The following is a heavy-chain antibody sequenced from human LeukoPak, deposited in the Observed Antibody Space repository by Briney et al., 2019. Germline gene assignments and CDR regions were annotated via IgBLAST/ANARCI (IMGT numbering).Heavy chain of an antibody. CDR3: ARGAHGSYVSVFDL. V-gene: IGHV6-1*01. Sequence: SQTPSLISGISGDSVSNTAASWNWIRQSPSKGLEWLGRTYYRTKWYFSYAVSVESRATINPDTSKNQFSLQLNSVTPEDTALYYCARGAHGSYVSVFDLWGQGTLVTVSS. D-gene: IGHD5/OR15-5a*01. J-gene: IGHJ5*02. CDR1: GDSVSNTAAS. CDR2: TYYRTKWYF.